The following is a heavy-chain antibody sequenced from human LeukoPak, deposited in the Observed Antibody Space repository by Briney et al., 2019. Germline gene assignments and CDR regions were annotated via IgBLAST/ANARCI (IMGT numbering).Heavy chain of an antibody. Sequence: GGSLRLSCAASGFTFSSYSMNWVRQAPGKGLEWVSCISSSSSTIYYADSVKGRFTISRDNAKNSLYLQMNSLRAEDTAVYYCAKTPRAADDFWSGYSIGYWGQGTLVTVSS. J-gene: IGHJ4*02. V-gene: IGHV3-48*01. CDR1: GFTFSSYS. CDR2: ISSSSSTI. D-gene: IGHD3-3*01. CDR3: AKTPRAADDFWSGYSIGY.